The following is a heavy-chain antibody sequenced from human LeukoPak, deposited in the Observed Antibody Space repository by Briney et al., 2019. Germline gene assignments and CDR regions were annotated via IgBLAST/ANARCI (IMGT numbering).Heavy chain of an antibody. D-gene: IGHD3-10*01. CDR2: IYYSGST. V-gene: IGHV4-30-4*01. J-gene: IGHJ6*02. CDR1: GGSISSGDYY. Sequence: SEALSLTCTVSGGSISSGDYYWSWIRQPPGKGLEWIGYIYYSGSTYYNPSLKCRVTISVDTSKNQFSLKLSSVTAADTAVYYCARDEVRGAEPYYYYGMDVWGQGTTVTVSS. CDR3: ARDEVRGAEPYYYYGMDV.